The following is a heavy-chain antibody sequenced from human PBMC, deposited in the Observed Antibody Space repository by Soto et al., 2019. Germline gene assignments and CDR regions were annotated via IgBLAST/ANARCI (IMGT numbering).Heavy chain of an antibody. CDR3: ARDIYSSSWYADYYYYGMDV. Sequence: ASVKVSCKASGYTFTGYYMHWVRQAPGQGLEWMGWINPNSGGTNYAQKFQGWVTMTRDTSISTAYMELSRLRSDDTAVYYCARDIYSSSWYADYYYYGMDVWGQGTKVTV. CDR2: INPNSGGT. V-gene: IGHV1-2*04. J-gene: IGHJ6*02. D-gene: IGHD6-13*01. CDR1: GYTFTGYY.